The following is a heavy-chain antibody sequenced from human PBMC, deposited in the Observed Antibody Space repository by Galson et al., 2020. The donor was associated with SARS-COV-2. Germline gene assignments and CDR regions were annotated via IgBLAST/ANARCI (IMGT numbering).Heavy chain of an antibody. D-gene: IGHD2-8*02. V-gene: IGHV3-7*01. CDR1: GFTFSSYW. CDR3: ARDRSGPTYYGMDV. J-gene: IGHJ6*02. Sequence: GGSLRLSCAASGFTFSSYWMSWVRQAPGKGLEWVANIKQDGSEKYYVDSVKGRFTISRDNAKNSLYLQMNSLRAEDTAVYYCARDRSGPTYYGMDVWGQGTTVTVSS. CDR2: IKQDGSEK.